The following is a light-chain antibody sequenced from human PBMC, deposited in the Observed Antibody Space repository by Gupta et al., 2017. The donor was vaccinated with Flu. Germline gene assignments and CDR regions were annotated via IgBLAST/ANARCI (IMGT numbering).Light chain of an antibody. V-gene: IGLV2-14*01. CDR1: SSDVGGYNY. CDR3: SSYTSSSTRV. Sequence: RAITISCTGTSSDVGGYNYVSWYQQHPGKAPKLMIYEVSNRPSGVSNRFSGSKSGNTASLTISRLQAEDEADYYCSSYTSSSTRVFGGGTKLTVL. CDR2: EVS. J-gene: IGLJ3*02.